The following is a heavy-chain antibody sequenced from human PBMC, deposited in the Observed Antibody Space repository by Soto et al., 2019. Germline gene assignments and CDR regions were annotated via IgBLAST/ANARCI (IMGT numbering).Heavy chain of an antibody. CDR2: IYDSGNT. D-gene: IGHD6-13*01. CDR1: GGSIRGSRYY. CDR3: ARKRYRSIAAVV. J-gene: IGHJ4*02. Sequence: TLSLTCTVSGGSIRGSRYYWGWIRQPPWKGLEWIGKIYDSGNTYYNPSLKSRVTISVDTSENQFSLRRESVTAADTAVYYCARKRYRSIAAVVWGRGTLVTVSS. V-gene: IGHV4-39*01.